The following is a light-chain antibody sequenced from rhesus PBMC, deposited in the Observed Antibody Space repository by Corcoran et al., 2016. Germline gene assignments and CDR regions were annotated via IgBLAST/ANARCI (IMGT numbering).Light chain of an antibody. J-gene: IGKJ2*01. CDR3: QQYSSSPYS. Sequence: DIQMTQSPSSLSASVGDTVTVTCRASQSISSWLAWYQQNPWKTHKRLIYKASTFQSGVPSRFSGSGSGTDFPLTISSLQSEDFATYYCQQYSSSPYSFGQGTKVEIK. CDR1: QSISSW. V-gene: IGKV1-22*01. CDR2: KAS.